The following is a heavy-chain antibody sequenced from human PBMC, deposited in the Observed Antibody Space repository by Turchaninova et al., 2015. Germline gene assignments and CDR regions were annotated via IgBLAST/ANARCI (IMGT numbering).Heavy chain of an antibody. V-gene: IGHV3-30*18. CDR3: AKDLIRIAAAGSPFDY. CDR2: ISYDGSNK. D-gene: IGHD6-13*01. CDR1: GFTFSSYG. Sequence: QVQLVESGGGVVQPGRSLRLSCAASGFTFSSYGMHWVRQAPGKGLGWGAIISYDGSNKYYADSVKGRFTISRDNSKNTLYLQMNSLRAEDTAVYYCAKDLIRIAAAGSPFDYWGQGTLVTVSS. J-gene: IGHJ4*02.